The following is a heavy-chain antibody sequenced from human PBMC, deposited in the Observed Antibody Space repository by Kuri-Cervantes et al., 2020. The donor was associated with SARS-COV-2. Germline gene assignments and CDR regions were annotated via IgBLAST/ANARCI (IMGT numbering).Heavy chain of an antibody. CDR3: AKDWGSGSYSDAFDI. Sequence: GESLKISCAASGFTFSDYYMSWIRQAPGKGLEWVSYISSSGSTIYYADSVKGRFTISRDNSKNTLYLQMNSLRAEDTAVYYCAKDWGSGSYSDAFDIWGQGTMVTVSS. D-gene: IGHD1-26*01. CDR1: GFTFSDYY. CDR2: ISSSGSTI. J-gene: IGHJ3*02. V-gene: IGHV3-11*01.